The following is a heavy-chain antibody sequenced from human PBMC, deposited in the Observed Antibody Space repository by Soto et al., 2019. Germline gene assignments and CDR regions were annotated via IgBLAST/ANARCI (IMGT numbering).Heavy chain of an antibody. CDR2: IWYDGSNK. CDR1: GFTFRSYG. Sequence: GGSLRLSCPASGFTFRSYGMHWVRQAPGKGLEWVAVIWYDGSNKYYADSVKGRFTISRDNSKNTLYLQMNSLRAEDTAVYYCARGGIAAAARVGPWGQGTLVTVSS. J-gene: IGHJ5*02. CDR3: ARGGIAAAARVGP. D-gene: IGHD6-13*01. V-gene: IGHV3-33*01.